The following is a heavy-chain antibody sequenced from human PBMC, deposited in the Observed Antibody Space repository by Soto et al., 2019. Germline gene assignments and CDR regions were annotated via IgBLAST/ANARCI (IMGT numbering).Heavy chain of an antibody. D-gene: IGHD6-6*01. CDR3: AREVGGSSPPG. CDR2: ISYDGSKK. V-gene: IGHV3-30-3*01. J-gene: IGHJ4*02. Sequence: QVQLVESGGGVVQPGRSLRLSCAASGFTFSRYALHWVRQAPGKGLEWVAVISYDGSKKYYADSVKGRFTISRDSSKNTLYLQMNSLGPEDTAVYYCAREVGGSSPPGWGQGTLVTVSS. CDR1: GFTFSRYA.